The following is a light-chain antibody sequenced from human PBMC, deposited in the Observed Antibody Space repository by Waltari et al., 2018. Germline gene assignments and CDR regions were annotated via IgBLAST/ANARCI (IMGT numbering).Light chain of an antibody. CDR1: SSYVGGYNY. Sequence: QSALTQPASVSGSPGQSITISCTGTSSYVGGYNYVSWYQQHPGKAPKLIIYDVSNRPSGVSNRFSGSKSGNTASLTISGLQSDDEANYYCSSYTDSSPWVFGGGTKLTVL. J-gene: IGLJ3*02. CDR3: SSYTDSSPWV. V-gene: IGLV2-14*03. CDR2: DVS.